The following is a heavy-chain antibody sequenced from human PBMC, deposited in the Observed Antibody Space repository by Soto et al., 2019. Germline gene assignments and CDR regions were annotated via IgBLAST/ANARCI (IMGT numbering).Heavy chain of an antibody. V-gene: IGHV4-61*01. Sequence: WETLSLTCTVSGDSVSSGSYYWTWIRQPPGKGLEWVGYIYYSGSTDYNPSLKSRVTISVDTSKNQFSLKLTSVTAADTAVYYCARDIRGYSRAFDYWGQGTLVTVSS. D-gene: IGHD5-18*01. CDR2: IYYSGST. CDR3: ARDIRGYSRAFDY. CDR1: GDSVSSGSYY. J-gene: IGHJ4*02.